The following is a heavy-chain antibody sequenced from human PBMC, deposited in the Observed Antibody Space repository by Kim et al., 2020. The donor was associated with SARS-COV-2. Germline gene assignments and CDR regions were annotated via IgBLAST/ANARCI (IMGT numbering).Heavy chain of an antibody. J-gene: IGHJ5*02. D-gene: IGHD3-22*01. Sequence: KGRFTISRDNSKNTLYLQMNSLRDEETAVYYCAREEDYYDSSGDGSSWFDPWGQGTLVTVSS. CDR3: AREEDYYDSSGDGSSWFDP. V-gene: IGHV3-30*07.